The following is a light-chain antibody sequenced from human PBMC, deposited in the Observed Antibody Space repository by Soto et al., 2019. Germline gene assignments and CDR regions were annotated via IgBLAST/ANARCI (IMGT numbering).Light chain of an antibody. CDR2: ASS. CDR1: QGISDY. V-gene: IGKV1-27*01. J-gene: IGKJ2*01. Sequence: DIQMTQSPSSLSASVGDRVTITCRASQGISDYLAWFQQKPGKVPELLIYASSTLRSGVPSRFSGSGSGKNFTLTIISLQPEDVATYYCQKYNSAPRTFGQGTKLEIK. CDR3: QKYNSAPRT.